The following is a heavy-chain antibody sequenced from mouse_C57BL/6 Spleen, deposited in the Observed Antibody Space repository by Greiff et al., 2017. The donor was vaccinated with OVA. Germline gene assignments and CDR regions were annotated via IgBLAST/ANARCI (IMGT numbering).Heavy chain of an antibody. CDR3: TLLLTGYFDV. CDR2: IYPGNSDT. CDR1: GYTFTSYW. Sequence: VHVKQSGTVLARPGASVKMSCKTSGYTFTSYWMHWVKQRPGQGLEWIGAIYPGNSDTSYNQKFKGKAKLTAVTSASTAYMELSSLTNEDSAVYYCTLLLTGYFDVWGTGTTVTVSS. D-gene: IGHD2-10*01. J-gene: IGHJ1*03. V-gene: IGHV1-5*01.